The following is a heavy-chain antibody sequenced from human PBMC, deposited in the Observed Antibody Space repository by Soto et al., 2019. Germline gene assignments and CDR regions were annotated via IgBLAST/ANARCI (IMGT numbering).Heavy chain of an antibody. J-gene: IGHJ5*02. CDR3: ARDPGVTGTTRLYNWFDP. Sequence: SVKVSCKAFGGAFSSNAISWMRQAPGQGLEWIGTISPIFGSAAYAQRFQGRVTITADVPTNTAYMELSSLRSEDTAVYYCARDPGVTGTTRLYNWFDPWGQGTLVTVSS. D-gene: IGHD1-7*01. CDR1: GGAFSSNA. V-gene: IGHV1-69*13. CDR2: ISPIFGSA.